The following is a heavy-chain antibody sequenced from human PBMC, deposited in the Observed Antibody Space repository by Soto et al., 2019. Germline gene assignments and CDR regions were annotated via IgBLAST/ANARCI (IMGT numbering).Heavy chain of an antibody. D-gene: IGHD6-19*01. V-gene: IGHV3-9*01. Sequence: EVQLVESRGGLVQPGRSLRLSCAASGFTFDDYAMHWVRQAPGKGLEWVSGISWNSGSIGYADSVKGRFTISRDNAKNSLYLQMNSLRAEDTALYYCAKDNEEYSSGWFDYWGQGTLVTVSS. CDR1: GFTFDDYA. CDR3: AKDNEEYSSGWFDY. CDR2: ISWNSGSI. J-gene: IGHJ4*02.